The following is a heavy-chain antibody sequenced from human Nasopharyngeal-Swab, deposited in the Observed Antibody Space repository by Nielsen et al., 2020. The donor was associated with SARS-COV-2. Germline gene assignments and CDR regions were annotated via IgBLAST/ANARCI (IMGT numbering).Heavy chain of an antibody. CDR3: ARYVDYDILTGYYYYGMDV. J-gene: IGHJ6*02. CDR1: GYTFTSYA. D-gene: IGHD3-9*01. V-gene: IGHV1-3*01. CDR2: INAGNGNT. Sequence: ASVKVSCKASGYTFTSYAMHWVRQAPGQRLEWMGWINAGNGNTKYSQKFQGRVTITRDTSASTAYMELSSLRSEDTAVYYCARYVDYDILTGYYYYGMDVWGQGTMVTVSS.